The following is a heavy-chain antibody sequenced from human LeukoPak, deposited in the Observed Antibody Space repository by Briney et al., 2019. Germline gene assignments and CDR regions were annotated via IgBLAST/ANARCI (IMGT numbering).Heavy chain of an antibody. J-gene: IGHJ4*02. CDR3: ARVKKLMPELEF. CDR1: GYTFTDYF. Sequence: ASVTVSCTSSGYTFTDYFIHWVRQAPGQGLEWMGWINPNSGATKYAQKFQGRVSMTRDTSINTAYMDLTNLRSDDTAIFYCARVKKLMPELEFWGQGTLVTVSS. V-gene: IGHV1-2*02. D-gene: IGHD2-2*01. CDR2: INPNSGAT.